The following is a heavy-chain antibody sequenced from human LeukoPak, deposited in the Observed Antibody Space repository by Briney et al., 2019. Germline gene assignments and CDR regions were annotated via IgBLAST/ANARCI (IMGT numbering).Heavy chain of an antibody. CDR2: INHSGST. V-gene: IGHV4-34*01. Sequence: SETLSLTCAVYGGSFSGYYWSWIRQPPGKGLGWIGEINHSGSTNYNPSLKSRVTISVDTSKNQFSLKLSSVTAADTAVYYCARGFSRGLYYYYGMDVWGQGTTVTVSS. CDR3: ARGFSRGLYYYYGMDV. D-gene: IGHD3-10*01. J-gene: IGHJ6*02. CDR1: GGSFSGYY.